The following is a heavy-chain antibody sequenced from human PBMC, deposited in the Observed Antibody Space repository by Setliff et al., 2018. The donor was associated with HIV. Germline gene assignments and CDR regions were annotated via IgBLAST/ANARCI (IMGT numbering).Heavy chain of an antibody. CDR1: GFTVSSNY. CDR3: ARGQLQWLPTSGYFDL. Sequence: PGGSLRLSCAASGFTVSSNYMSWVRQAPGKGLEWVSVIYSGGSTYYADSVKGRFTISRDNSKNTLYLQMNSLRAEDTAVYYCARGQLQWLPTSGYFDLWGRGTLVTVSS. D-gene: IGHD3-3*01. J-gene: IGHJ2*01. V-gene: IGHV3-53*01. CDR2: IYSGGST.